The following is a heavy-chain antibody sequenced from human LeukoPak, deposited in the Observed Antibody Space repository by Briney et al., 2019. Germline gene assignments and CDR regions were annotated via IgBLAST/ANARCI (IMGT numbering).Heavy chain of an antibody. V-gene: IGHV3-30*04. Sequence: PGRSPRLSCAASGFTFSSYAMHWVRQAPGKGLEWVAVISYDGSNKYYADSVKGRFTISRDNSKNTLYLQMNSLRAEDTAVYYCASSAVDIVATIYLDYWGQGTLVTVSS. D-gene: IGHD5-12*01. CDR1: GFTFSSYA. J-gene: IGHJ4*02. CDR3: ASSAVDIVATIYLDY. CDR2: ISYDGSNK.